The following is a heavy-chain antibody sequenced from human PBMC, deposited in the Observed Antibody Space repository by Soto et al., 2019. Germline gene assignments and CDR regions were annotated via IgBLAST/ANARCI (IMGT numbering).Heavy chain of an antibody. CDR2: ISGSGVRI. D-gene: IGHD6-6*01. V-gene: IGHV3-23*01. CDR1: GFTFSNYA. J-gene: IGHJ5*01. CDR3: AKDHAREQFVRGENWFDS. Sequence: GWSLRLSCSASGFTFSNYAMSWARQATGKGLEWVSTISGSGVRIYYADSVRGRFTISRDNSKNKMDLQMNSLRAEDTAIYYWAKDHAREQFVRGENWFDSCVQGT.